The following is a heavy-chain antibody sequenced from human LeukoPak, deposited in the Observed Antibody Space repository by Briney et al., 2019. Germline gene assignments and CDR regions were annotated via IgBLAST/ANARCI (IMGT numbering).Heavy chain of an antibody. CDR1: GGSITSSSHH. CDR3: ARESSSSPDY. D-gene: IGHD6-6*01. J-gene: IGHJ4*02. CDR2: IYYSGTT. V-gene: IGHV4-39*07. Sequence: SETLSLTCTVSGGSITSSSHHWGWLRQPPGKGLEWIGSIYYSGTTYYKPSLRSRVTISVDTSKNQFYLRLTSVTAADSAMYYCARESSSSPDYWGQGTLVTVSS.